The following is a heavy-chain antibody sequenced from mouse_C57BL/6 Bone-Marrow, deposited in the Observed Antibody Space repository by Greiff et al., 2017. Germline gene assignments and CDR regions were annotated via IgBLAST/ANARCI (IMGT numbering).Heavy chain of an antibody. CDR1: GFTFSSYA. Sequence: EVMLVESGEGLVKPGGSLKLSCAASGFTFSSYAMSWVRQTPEKRLEWVAYISSGGDYIYYADTVKGRFTISRDNARNTLYLQRSSLKSEDTAMYYCTRDRRVLWFAYWGQGTLVTVSA. CDR2: ISSGGDYI. CDR3: TRDRRVLWFAY. J-gene: IGHJ3*01. D-gene: IGHD1-1*01. V-gene: IGHV5-9-1*02.